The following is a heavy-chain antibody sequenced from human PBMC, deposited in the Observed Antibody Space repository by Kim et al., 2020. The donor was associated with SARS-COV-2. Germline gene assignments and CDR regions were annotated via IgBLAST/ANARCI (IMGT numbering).Heavy chain of an antibody. Sequence: ASVKVSCKASGYTFTTYTIHWVRQAPGQRLEWMGWINXANGNTKYSQKFQGRVTITRDTSASTAYMELSSLRSEDTAVYYCARARCSSXSCLFDYWGQETLVTVSS. D-gene: IGHD2-15*01. CDR2: INXANGNT. V-gene: IGHV1-3*01. CDR3: ARARCSSXSCLFDY. J-gene: IGHJ4*02. CDR1: GYTFTTYT.